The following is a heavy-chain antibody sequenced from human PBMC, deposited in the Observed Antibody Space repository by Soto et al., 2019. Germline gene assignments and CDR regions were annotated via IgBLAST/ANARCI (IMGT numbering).Heavy chain of an antibody. D-gene: IGHD4-17*01. Sequence: QVQLVQSGAEVKKPGASVKVSCKASGYTFTSYAMHWVRQAPGQRLEWMGWINAGNGNTKYSQKFQGRVTITRDTSASTAYMERSSLRSEDTAVYYCARDRTVADYGDYGDAFDIWGQGTMVTVSS. V-gene: IGHV1-3*01. CDR1: GYTFTSYA. J-gene: IGHJ3*02. CDR3: ARDRTVADYGDYGDAFDI. CDR2: INAGNGNT.